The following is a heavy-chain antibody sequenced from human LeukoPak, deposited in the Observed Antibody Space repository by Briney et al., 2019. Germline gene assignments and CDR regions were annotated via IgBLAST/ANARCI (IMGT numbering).Heavy chain of an antibody. Sequence: GGSLRLSCAVSGFTFTYYSMNWVRHAPGRGLEWVAHISSASNNIYYADSVKGRFTISRDNADNSLYLQMNSLRAEDTALYHCIKSGNSVLIAAHSPFDYWGQGALVSVSS. D-gene: IGHD2-15*01. CDR3: IKSGNSVLIAAHSPFDY. CDR1: GFTFTYYS. V-gene: IGHV3-48*04. CDR2: ISSASNNI. J-gene: IGHJ4*02.